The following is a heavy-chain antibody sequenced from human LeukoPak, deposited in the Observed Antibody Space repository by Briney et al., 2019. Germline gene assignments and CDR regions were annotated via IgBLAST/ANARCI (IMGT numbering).Heavy chain of an antibody. CDR1: GFTFSSYG. J-gene: IGHJ4*02. D-gene: IGHD6-6*01. V-gene: IGHV3-30*02. Sequence: PGGSLRLSCAASGFTFSSYGMHWVRQAPGKGLEWVAFIRYDGSNKYYADSVKGRFTISRDNSKNTLYLQMNSLRPEDTAVYYCAKAQEWQLAPFDYWGQGTLVTVSS. CDR2: IRYDGSNK. CDR3: AKAQEWQLAPFDY.